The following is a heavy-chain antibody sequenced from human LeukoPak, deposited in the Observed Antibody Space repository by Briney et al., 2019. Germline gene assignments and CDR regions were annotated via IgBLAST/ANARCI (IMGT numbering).Heavy chain of an antibody. CDR3: ARVRAEILEWLPYYFDY. CDR1: GGSLSRGGSY. CDR2: IYYSGTT. V-gene: IGHV4-31*03. D-gene: IGHD3-3*01. Sequence: SQSLSLTCTVSGGSLSRGGSYWSWIRQQPGKGLEWIGYIYYSGTTYYNPSLKSRVTISVDTSKNQFSLKLSSVTAADTAVYYWARVRAEILEWLPYYFDYWGQGTLVTVSS. J-gene: IGHJ4*02.